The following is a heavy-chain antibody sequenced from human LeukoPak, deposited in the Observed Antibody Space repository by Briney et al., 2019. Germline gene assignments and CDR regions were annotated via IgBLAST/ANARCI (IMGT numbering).Heavy chain of an antibody. J-gene: IGHJ4*02. D-gene: IGHD2-15*01. CDR2: MNQDGSEK. CDR3: VTDRSWLFDY. Sequence: GGSLRLSCAASGFTFSSYWMTWVRQAPGKGLEYVANMNQDGSEKYYLDSVKGRFTISRDNAKNSLYLHMSSLRAEDTAVYYCVTDRSWLFDYWGQGTLVTVSS. V-gene: IGHV3-7*01. CDR1: GFTFSSYW.